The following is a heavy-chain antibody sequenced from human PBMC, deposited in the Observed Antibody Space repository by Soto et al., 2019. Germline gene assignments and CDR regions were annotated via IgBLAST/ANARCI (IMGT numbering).Heavy chain of an antibody. CDR2: IYFSGST. D-gene: IGHD3-16*02. J-gene: IGHJ1*01. Sequence: PSETLSLTCTVSGGSISSGGYYWSWFWQHPGKALEWIGYIYFSGSTYYNPSLKSRVTISVDTSKNQFSLSLSSVTAADTAVYYCARFIDADSYFQQWGQGSLVTVSS. CDR3: ARFIDADSYFQQ. V-gene: IGHV4-31*03. CDR1: GGSISSGGYY.